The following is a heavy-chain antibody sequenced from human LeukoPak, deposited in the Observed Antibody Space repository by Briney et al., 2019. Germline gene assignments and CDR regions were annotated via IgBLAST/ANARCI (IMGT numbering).Heavy chain of an antibody. CDR2: IRDDGDDA. V-gene: IGHV3-7*01. Sequence: PGGSLRLSCAASGFIFSDYWMSWVRQAPGKGLEWVANIRDDGDDAYYGDSVKGRFTISRDNAKNSVNLQMNSLRAEDTAVYYCARDPEGRVVKYNYYFDYWGQGTLVTVSS. CDR3: ARDPEGRVVKYNYYFDY. CDR1: GFIFSDYW. J-gene: IGHJ4*02. D-gene: IGHD3-3*01.